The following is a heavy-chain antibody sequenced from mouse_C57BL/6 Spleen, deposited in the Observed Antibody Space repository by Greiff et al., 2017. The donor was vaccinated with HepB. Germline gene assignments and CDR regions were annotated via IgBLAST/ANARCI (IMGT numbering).Heavy chain of an antibody. CDR1: GFTFSDYG. J-gene: IGHJ3*01. CDR2: ISSGSSTI. V-gene: IGHV5-17*01. CDR3: ARPGYGAVFAY. D-gene: IGHD3-1*01. Sequence: EVKLMESGGGLVKPGGSLKLSCAASGFTFSDYGMHWVRQAPEKGLEWVAYISSGSSTIYYADTVKGRFTISRDTAKNTLFLQMTSLRSEDTAMYYCARPGYGAVFAYWGQGTLVTVSA.